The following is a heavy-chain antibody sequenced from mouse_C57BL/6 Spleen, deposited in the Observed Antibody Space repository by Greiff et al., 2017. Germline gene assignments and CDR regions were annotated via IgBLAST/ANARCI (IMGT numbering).Heavy chain of an antibody. V-gene: IGHV1-50*01. CDR2: IDPSDSYT. Sequence: QVQLKQPGAELVKPGASVKLSCKASGYTFTSYWMQWVKQRPGQGLEWIGEIDPSDSYTNYNQKFKGKATLTVDTSSSTAYMQLSSLTSEDSAVYYCANYYGSSYWFAYWGQGTLVTVSA. CDR1: GYTFTSYW. J-gene: IGHJ3*01. D-gene: IGHD1-1*01. CDR3: ANYYGSSYWFAY.